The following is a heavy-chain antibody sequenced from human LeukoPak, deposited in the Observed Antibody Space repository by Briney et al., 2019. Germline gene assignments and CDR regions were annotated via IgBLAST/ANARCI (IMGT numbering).Heavy chain of an antibody. Sequence: ASVKVSCKASGGTFSSYAISWVRQAPGQGLEWMGGIIPIFGTANYAQKFQGRVTITADESTSTAYMELSSLRSEDTAVYYCARGDTAKSPGQANYYYMDVWGKGTTVTVSS. J-gene: IGHJ6*03. CDR3: ARGDTAKSPGQANYYYMDV. V-gene: IGHV1-69*13. D-gene: IGHD5-18*01. CDR1: GGTFSSYA. CDR2: IIPIFGTA.